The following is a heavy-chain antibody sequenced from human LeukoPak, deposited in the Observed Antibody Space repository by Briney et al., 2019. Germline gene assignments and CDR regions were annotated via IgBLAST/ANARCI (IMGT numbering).Heavy chain of an antibody. Sequence: TLSLTCTVSGRSISSYYWSWIRQPPGKALGWLALIYWDDDKRYSPSLKSRLTITKDTSKNQVVLTMTNMDPVDTATYYCARVEMATLYYFDYWGQGTLVTVSS. J-gene: IGHJ4*02. V-gene: IGHV2-5*08. D-gene: IGHD5-24*01. CDR1: GRSISSYYW. CDR2: IYWDDDK. CDR3: ARVEMATLYYFDY.